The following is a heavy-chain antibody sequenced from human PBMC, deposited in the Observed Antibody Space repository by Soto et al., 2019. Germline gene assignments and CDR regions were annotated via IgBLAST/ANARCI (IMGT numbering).Heavy chain of an antibody. V-gene: IGHV4-39*01. Sequence: PSETLSLTCSVSGGSIRTTNYLWAWIRQPPGKGLEWIASVYHSGSTYYNPSLKSRVTVSVDPSKNQFALTLSSASAADTAMYYCARDSGWFDPWGQGTLVTVS. CDR2: VYHSGST. CDR3: ARDSGWFDP. CDR1: GGSIRTTNYL. J-gene: IGHJ5*02.